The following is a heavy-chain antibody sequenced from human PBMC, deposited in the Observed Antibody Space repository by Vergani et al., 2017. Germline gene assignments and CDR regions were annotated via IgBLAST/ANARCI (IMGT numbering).Heavy chain of an antibody. CDR3: ARGLCSSTSCQDDY. V-gene: IGHV4-34*01. CDR2: INYSGST. Sequence: QVQLQQWGAGLLKPSETLSLTCAVYGGSFSGYYWSWIRQPPGKGLEWIGEINYSGSTNYNPSLKSRVTISVDTSKNQFSLKRSSVTAADTAVYYCARGLCSSTSCQDDYWGQGTLVTVSS. D-gene: IGHD2-2*01. CDR1: GGSFSGYY. J-gene: IGHJ4*02.